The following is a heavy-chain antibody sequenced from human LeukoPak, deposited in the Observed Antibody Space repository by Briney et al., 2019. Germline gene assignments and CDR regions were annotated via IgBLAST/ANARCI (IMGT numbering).Heavy chain of an antibody. CDR2: IYYSGST. V-gene: IGHV4-31*03. J-gene: IGHJ6*02. CDR1: GGSISSGDYY. Sequence: SQTLSLTCTVSGGSISSGDYYWSWIRQHPGKGLEWIGYIYYSGSTYYNPSLKSRVTISVDTSKNQFSLKLSSVTAADTAVYYCARTGSLIPGGYYYYGTDVWGQGTTVTVSS. D-gene: IGHD1-14*01. CDR3: ARTGSLIPGGYYYYGTDV.